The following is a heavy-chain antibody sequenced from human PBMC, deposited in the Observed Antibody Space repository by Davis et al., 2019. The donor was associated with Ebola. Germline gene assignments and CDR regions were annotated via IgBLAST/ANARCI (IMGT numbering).Heavy chain of an antibody. CDR2: ISFDGSNK. CDR1: GFTFSSYA. Sequence: GESLKISCAASGFTFSSYAMYWVRQAPGKGLEWVAVISFDGSNKYYADSVKGRFTISRDNSKNTLYLQMNTLGTGDTAVYYCARDLEYSSSTDLLYYYYGVDVWGQGTTVTVSS. J-gene: IGHJ6*02. CDR3: ARDLEYSSSTDLLYYYYGVDV. D-gene: IGHD6-6*01. V-gene: IGHV3-30*04.